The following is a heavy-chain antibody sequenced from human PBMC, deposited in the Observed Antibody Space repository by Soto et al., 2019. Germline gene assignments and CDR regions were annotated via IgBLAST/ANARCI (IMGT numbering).Heavy chain of an antibody. J-gene: IGHJ5*02. CDR2: IYYSGST. V-gene: IGHV4-59*01. Sequence: IGYIYYSGSTNYNPSLKSRVTISVDTSKNQFSLKLSSVTAADTAVYYCARERGPYGDYVWFDPWGQGTLVTVSS. D-gene: IGHD4-17*01. CDR3: ARERGPYGDYVWFDP.